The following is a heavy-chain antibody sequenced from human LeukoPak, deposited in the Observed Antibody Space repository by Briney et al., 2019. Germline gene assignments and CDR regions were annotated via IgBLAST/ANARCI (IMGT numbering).Heavy chain of an antibody. V-gene: IGHV4-39*01. CDR1: GGSISSSSYY. J-gene: IGHJ6*03. Sequence: SETLSLTCTVSGGSISSSSYYWGWIRQPPGQGLEWIGSIYYTGISFYNLSLKSRVTISVDTSKNQFSLKLSSVTAADTAVYYCARPDNYYYMDVWGKGTTVTVSS. D-gene: IGHD3-22*01. CDR2: IYYTGIS. CDR3: ARPDNYYYMDV.